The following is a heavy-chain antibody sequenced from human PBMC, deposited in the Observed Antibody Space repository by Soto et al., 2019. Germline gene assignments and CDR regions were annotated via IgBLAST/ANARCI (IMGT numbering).Heavy chain of an antibody. D-gene: IGHD2-15*01. CDR1: GGSFSGYY. V-gene: IGHV4-34*01. J-gene: IGHJ1*01. CDR3: ARGLGYCSGGSCYGEYFQH. CDR2: INHSGST. Sequence: SETLSLTCAVYGGSFSGYYWSWIRQPPGKGLEWIGEINHSGSTNYNPSLKSRVTISVDTSKNQFSLKLSSVTAADTAVYYCARGLGYCSGGSCYGEYFQHWGQGTLVTVSS.